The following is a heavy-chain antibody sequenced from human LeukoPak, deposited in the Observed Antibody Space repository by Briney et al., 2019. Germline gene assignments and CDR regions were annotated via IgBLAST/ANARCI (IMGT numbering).Heavy chain of an antibody. Sequence: ASVKVPCKASGYTFTGYYMHWVRQAPGQGLEWMGWINPNSGGTNYAQKFQGRVTMTRDTSISTAYMELSRLRSDDTAVYYCARAPEEPSGSYPFDYWGQGTLVTVSS. CDR2: INPNSGGT. V-gene: IGHV1-2*02. CDR1: GYTFTGYY. CDR3: ARAPEEPSGSYPFDY. D-gene: IGHD1-26*01. J-gene: IGHJ4*02.